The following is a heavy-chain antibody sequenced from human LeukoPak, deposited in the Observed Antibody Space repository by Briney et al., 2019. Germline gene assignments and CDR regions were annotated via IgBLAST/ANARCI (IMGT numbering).Heavy chain of an antibody. D-gene: IGHD3-22*01. CDR3: ARGRYYDNSVYYYFDY. J-gene: IGHJ4*02. CDR1: GFTFSSYA. CDR2: ISGSGGST. V-gene: IGHV3-23*01. Sequence: GGSLRLSCAASGFTFSSYAMSWVRQAPGMGLAWVSAISGSGGSTYYADSVKGRFTISRDTSKNTLCLQMNSLRAEDTAVYYCARGRYYDNSVYYYFDYWGQGTLVTVSS.